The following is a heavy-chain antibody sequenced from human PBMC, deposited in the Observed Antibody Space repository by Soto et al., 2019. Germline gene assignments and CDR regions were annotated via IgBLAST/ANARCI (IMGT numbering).Heavy chain of an antibody. CDR3: ARDIGFDYVN. D-gene: IGHD3-16*01. CDR2: IKEDGSEI. Sequence: GGSLRLSWAVSGVNAMSYWMSWVRQAPGKGLEWVASIKEDGSEIYYLHSVRGRFSISRDSAGNALHLTMNYLSAEDTGVYFCARDIGFDYVNWGQGTLVTVS. J-gene: IGHJ4*02. V-gene: IGHV3-7*01. CDR1: GVNAMSYW.